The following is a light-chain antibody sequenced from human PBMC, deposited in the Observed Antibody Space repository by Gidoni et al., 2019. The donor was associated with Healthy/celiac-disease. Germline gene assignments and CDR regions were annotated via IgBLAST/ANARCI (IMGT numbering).Light chain of an antibody. CDR2: AAS. J-gene: IGKJ2*01. Sequence: DIQMTQYPSSLSASVGDRVAITCRTIQSIRSYLNWYQQKPGKAPNLLIYAASSFQSAFPSRFSGSGCGTDFTLTIRSLQPEDVATYDCQQSYSPQPMYTFGHGTKLEIK. CDR1: QSIRSY. CDR3: QQSYSPQPMYT. V-gene: IGKV1-39*01.